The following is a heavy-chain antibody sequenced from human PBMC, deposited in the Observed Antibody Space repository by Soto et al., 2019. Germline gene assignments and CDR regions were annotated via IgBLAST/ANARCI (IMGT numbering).Heavy chain of an antibody. CDR2: ISVFNGNT. V-gene: IGHV1-18*01. Sequence: QVHLVQSGAELRKTGASLKVSCKASGYTFSNYRITWVRQAPGQGLEWLGWISVFNGNTEYEEKCQHRVATTTDTSTATAYMELRSLRSDDTAVYYCARVEYGDLVYVHYWGQGTLVIVSS. CDR3: ARVEYGDLVYVHY. J-gene: IGHJ4*02. CDR1: GYTFSNYR. D-gene: IGHD4-17*01.